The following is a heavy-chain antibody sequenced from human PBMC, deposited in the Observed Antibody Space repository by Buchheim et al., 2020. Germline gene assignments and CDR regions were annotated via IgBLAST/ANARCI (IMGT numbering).Heavy chain of an antibody. V-gene: IGHV3-33*01. CDR1: GFTFSSYG. CDR2: IWYDGSNK. D-gene: IGHD5-12*01. Sequence: QVQLVESGGGVVQPGRSLRLSCAASGFTFSSYGMHWVRQAPGKGLEWVAVIWYDGSNKYYADSVKGRFTISRDNSKNTLYLQMNSLRAEDTAVYYCARDGIRGYSGYALGYWGQGTL. J-gene: IGHJ4*02. CDR3: ARDGIRGYSGYALGY.